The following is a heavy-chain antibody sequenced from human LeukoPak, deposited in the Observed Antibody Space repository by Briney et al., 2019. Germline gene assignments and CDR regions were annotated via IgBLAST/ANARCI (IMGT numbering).Heavy chain of an antibody. CDR3: ARDRGVYSGSSKPLYHFDY. CDR2: IYTSGST. V-gene: IGHV4-4*07. J-gene: IGHJ4*02. CDR1: GGSISSYY. Sequence: SETLSLTCTVSGGSISSYYWSWIRQPAGKGLEWIGRIYTSGSTNYNPSLKSRVTMSVDTSKNQFSLKLSSVTAADTAVYYCARDRGVYSGSSKPLYHFDYWGQGTLVTVSS. D-gene: IGHD1-26*01.